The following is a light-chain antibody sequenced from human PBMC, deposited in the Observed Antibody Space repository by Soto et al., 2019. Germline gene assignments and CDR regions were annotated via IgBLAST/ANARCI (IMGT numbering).Light chain of an antibody. J-gene: IGKJ2*01. V-gene: IGKV3-20*01. CDR3: QQDISSPYT. CDR1: QTLSSAY. CDR2: GSS. Sequence: EVVLTQSPGTLSLSPGEGATLSCRVSQTLSSAYLAWYQQKPGQAPRLLISGSSIRATGIPDRFSGGGSGKDFTLTITRLEPEDFAVYYCQQDISSPYTFGQGTKLEIK.